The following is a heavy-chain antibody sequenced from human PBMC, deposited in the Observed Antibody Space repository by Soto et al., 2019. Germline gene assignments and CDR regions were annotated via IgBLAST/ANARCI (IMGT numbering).Heavy chain of an antibody. J-gene: IGHJ6*02. CDR2: ISGSGGST. D-gene: IGHD3-22*01. Sequence: PGGSLRLSCAASGFTFSSYAMSWVRRAPGKGLEWVSAISGSGGSTYYADSVKGRFTISRDNSKNTLYLQMNSLRAEDTAVYYCASTPDYYDSSGYVPYYYYGMDVWGQGTTVTVSS. V-gene: IGHV3-23*01. CDR1: GFTFSSYA. CDR3: ASTPDYYDSSGYVPYYYYGMDV.